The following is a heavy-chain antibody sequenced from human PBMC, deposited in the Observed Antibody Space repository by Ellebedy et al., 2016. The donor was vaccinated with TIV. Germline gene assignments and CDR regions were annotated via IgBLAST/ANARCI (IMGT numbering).Heavy chain of an antibody. D-gene: IGHD1-14*01. J-gene: IGHJ6*02. Sequence: MPSETLSLTCPVSGASINNYYWTWIRQPPGQGLEWIGDIHHSGNSHIHPSLKSRVTLSVDTSKNQCSLDMTSVTAADTATYYCARDLGSYGMDVWGQGTTVTVSS. CDR2: IHHSGNS. CDR1: GASINNYY. CDR3: ARDLGSYGMDV. V-gene: IGHV4-59*01.